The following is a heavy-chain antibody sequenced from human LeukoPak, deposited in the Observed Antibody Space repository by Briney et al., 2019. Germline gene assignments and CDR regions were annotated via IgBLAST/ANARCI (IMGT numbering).Heavy chain of an antibody. CDR1: GYTFTSYY. CDR3: ARETGGGIVVVVAASEVNKFDY. J-gene: IGHJ4*02. CDR2: INPSGSST. Sequence: ASVKVSCKASGYTFTSYYMHWVRQAPGQGLEWMGIINPSGSSTSYAQKFQGRVTMTRDTSISTAYMELSRLRSDDTAVYYCARETGGGIVVVVAASEVNKFDYWGQGTLVTVSS. D-gene: IGHD2-15*01. V-gene: IGHV1-46*01.